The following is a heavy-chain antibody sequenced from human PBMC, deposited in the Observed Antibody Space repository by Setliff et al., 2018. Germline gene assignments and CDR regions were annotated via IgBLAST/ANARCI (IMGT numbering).Heavy chain of an antibody. D-gene: IGHD3-22*01. CDR2: IGGRGIST. Sequence: LRLSCEASGFTFGDFAMTWVRQAPGKGLEWVSGIGGRGISTYYADSVKGRFTISRDDAKNSLYLQMSSLRAEDTAVYYCARGRPDYHYDSSGPSYYYYMDVWGAGTMVTVSS. CDR1: GFTFGDFA. J-gene: IGHJ6*03. V-gene: IGHV3-23*01. CDR3: ARGRPDYHYDSSGPSYYYYMDV.